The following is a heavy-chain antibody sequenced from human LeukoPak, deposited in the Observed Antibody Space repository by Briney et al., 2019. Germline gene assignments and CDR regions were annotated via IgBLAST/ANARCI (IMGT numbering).Heavy chain of an antibody. CDR3: ARSKYSSSWYRDYYYYMDV. J-gene: IGHJ6*03. D-gene: IGHD6-13*01. Sequence: SEALSLTCTVSGGSISSYYWSWIRQPPGKGLEWIGYIYYSGSTNYNPSLKSRVTISVDTSKNQFSLKLSSVTAADTAVYYCARSKYSSSWYRDYYYYMDVWGKGTTVTIPS. V-gene: IGHV4-59*01. CDR1: GGSISSYY. CDR2: IYYSGST.